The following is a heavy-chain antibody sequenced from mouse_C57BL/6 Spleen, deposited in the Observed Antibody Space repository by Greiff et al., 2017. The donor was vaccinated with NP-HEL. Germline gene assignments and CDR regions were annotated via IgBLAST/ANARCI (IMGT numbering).Heavy chain of an antibody. Sequence: QVQLQQSGPELVKPGASVKISCKASGYAFSSSWMNWVKQRPGKGLEWIGRIYPGDGDTNYNGKFKGKATLTADKSSSTAYMQLSSLTSEDSAVYFCARWGRDYFDYWGQGTTLTVSS. D-gene: IGHD3-3*01. V-gene: IGHV1-82*01. CDR2: IYPGDGDT. CDR3: ARWGRDYFDY. CDR1: GYAFSSSW. J-gene: IGHJ2*01.